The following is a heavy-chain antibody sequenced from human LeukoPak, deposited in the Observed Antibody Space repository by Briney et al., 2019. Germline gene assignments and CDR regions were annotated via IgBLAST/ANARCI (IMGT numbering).Heavy chain of an antibody. J-gene: IGHJ4*02. Sequence: SCKGSGYTFSSYAMHWVRQAPGKGLEWVAVISYDGSNKYYADSVKGRFTISRDNSKNTRYLQMNSLRAEDTAVYYCARDSGDCSSTSCYPYSNPRVGDYWGQGTLVTVSS. D-gene: IGHD2-2*01. V-gene: IGHV3-30-3*01. CDR2: ISYDGSNK. CDR3: ARDSGDCSSTSCYPYSNPRVGDY. CDR1: GYTFSSYA.